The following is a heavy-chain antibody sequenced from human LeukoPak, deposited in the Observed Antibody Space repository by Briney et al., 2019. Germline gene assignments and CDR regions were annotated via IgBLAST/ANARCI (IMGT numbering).Heavy chain of an antibody. V-gene: IGHV3-74*01. CDR2: INSDGSST. Sequence: QTGGSLRPSCAASGFSVSSYWMHWVSQAPGRGMGWVSRINSDGSSTRYADSVKGRFTISRDNAKNTLYLQMTRLRAEDTAVYYCASLTPYYYDTGYWGQGTLVTVSS. D-gene: IGHD3-22*01. CDR1: GFSVSSYW. CDR3: ASLTPYYYDTGY. J-gene: IGHJ4*02.